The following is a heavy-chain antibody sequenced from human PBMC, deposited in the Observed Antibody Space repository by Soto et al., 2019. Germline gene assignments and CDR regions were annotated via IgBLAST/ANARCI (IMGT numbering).Heavy chain of an antibody. CDR2: ISTYNGNT. CDR1: GYTFDSYG. CDR3: AREGYFSRGIGSLYSQEYFGMDA. D-gene: IGHD2-2*01. J-gene: IGHJ6*04. Sequence: AAVKVSCPSSGYTFDSYGISWVRQAPGQGLEWMGWISTYNGNTNYAQKLKGRVTMTTDTFTSTAYMELRSLTSDDTAVYYCAREGYFSRGIGSLYSQEYFGMDARGKGTKVTLSS. V-gene: IGHV1-18*01.